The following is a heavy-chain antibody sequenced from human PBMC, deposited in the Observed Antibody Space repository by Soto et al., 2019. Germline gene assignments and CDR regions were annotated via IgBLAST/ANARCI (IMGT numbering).Heavy chain of an antibody. CDR2: IYYTGTS. J-gene: IGHJ4*02. D-gene: IGHD2-15*01. Sequence: SETLSLTCAVSGGSISSSSYYWDWIRQPPGKGLEWIGTIYYTGTSNYNPSLTSRVTISVDTSKNQFSLNLSSVTAADTAVYYCTRHAIGVVVPAAIRNWGQGSLVTVTS. V-gene: IGHV4-39*01. CDR3: TRHAIGVVVPAAIRN. CDR1: GGSISSSSYY.